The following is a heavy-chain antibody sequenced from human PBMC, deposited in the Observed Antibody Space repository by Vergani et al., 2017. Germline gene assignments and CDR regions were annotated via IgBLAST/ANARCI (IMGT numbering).Heavy chain of an antibody. V-gene: IGHV1-2*04. CDR1: GYTFTGYY. J-gene: IGHJ2*01. CDR2: INPNSGGT. CDR3: ARGAVLGYCSGGSCYFDL. Sequence: QVQLVQSGAEVKKPGASVKVSCKASGYTFTGYYMHWVRQAPGQGLEWKGWINPNSGGTNYAQKFQGWVTMTRDTSISTSYMELSRLRSDDTAVYYCARGAVLGYCSGGSCYFDLWGRGTLVTVSS. D-gene: IGHD2-15*01.